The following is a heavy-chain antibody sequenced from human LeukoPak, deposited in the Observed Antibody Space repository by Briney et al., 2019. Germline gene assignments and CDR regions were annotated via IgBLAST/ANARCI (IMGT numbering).Heavy chain of an antibody. J-gene: IGHJ4*02. V-gene: IGHV4-39*01. CDR1: GGSISSSSYY. D-gene: IGHD1-26*01. CDR2: IYYSGSA. Sequence: SETLSLTCTVSGGSISSSSYYWGWIRQPPGKGLEWIGSIYYSGSAYYNPSLKSRVTISVDTSKNQFSLKLSSVTAADTAVYYCARLSGSYYSDFDYWGQGTLVTVCS. CDR3: ARLSGSYYSDFDY.